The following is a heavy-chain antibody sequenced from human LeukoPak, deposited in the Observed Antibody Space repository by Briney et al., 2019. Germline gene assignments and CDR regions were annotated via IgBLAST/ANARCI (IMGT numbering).Heavy chain of an antibody. CDR3: AREQWSRQYFDY. D-gene: IGHD6-19*01. CDR2: ISYDGSNK. CDR1: GFTFSNHA. V-gene: IGHV3-30-3*01. J-gene: IGHJ4*02. Sequence: PGRSLRLSCAASGFTFSNHAMHWVRQAPGKGLEWVAVISYDGSNKYYADSVKGRFTISRDNSKNTLYLQMNSLRAEDTAAYYCAREQWSRQYFDYWGQGTLVTVSS.